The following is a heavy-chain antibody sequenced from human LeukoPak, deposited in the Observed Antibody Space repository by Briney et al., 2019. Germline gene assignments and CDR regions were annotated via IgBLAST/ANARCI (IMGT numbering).Heavy chain of an antibody. CDR1: GLTFSDYY. Sequence: GGSLRLSCAASGLTFSDYYMGWVRQAPGKGLEWVSYISTGSGNTIYYADSVKGRFTISKDNAKNSLYLQMNSLRAEDTAVYYCAKDIVAAGLFFDYWGQGTLVTVSS. CDR2: ISTGSGNTI. V-gene: IGHV3-11*01. J-gene: IGHJ4*02. CDR3: AKDIVAAGLFFDY. D-gene: IGHD6-13*01.